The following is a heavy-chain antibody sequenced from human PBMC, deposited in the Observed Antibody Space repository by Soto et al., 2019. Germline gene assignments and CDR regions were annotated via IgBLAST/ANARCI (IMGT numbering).Heavy chain of an antibody. D-gene: IGHD3-22*01. CDR1: GFNIGSGAFH. CDR3: ARDFDDGSHYDGGLGY. Sequence: TLCLTCTVSGFNIGSGAFHWIRIPQPTGEGVGWSGYIFYSGSIYYDQSLKSRVTISIDTTKNQLSLKLSDVSAEDTAVYYCARDFDDGSHYDGGLGYWGQGTLVTVSS. V-gene: IGHV4-30-4*01. CDR2: IFYSGSI. J-gene: IGHJ4*02.